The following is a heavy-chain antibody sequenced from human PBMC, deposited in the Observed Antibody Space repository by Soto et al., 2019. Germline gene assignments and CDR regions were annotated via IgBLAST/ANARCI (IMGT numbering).Heavy chain of an antibody. CDR3: ARHFRGVEPFFDY. V-gene: IGHV4-39*01. Sequence: QLQLQESGPGLVKPSETLSLTCTVSGGSISSSSYYWGWIRQPPGKGLEWIGSIYYSGSTYYNPSLKSRVTISVDTSKNQFSLKLSAVTAADTAVYYCARHFRGVEPFFDYWGQGTLVTVSS. CDR2: IYYSGST. J-gene: IGHJ4*02. CDR1: GGSISSSSYY. D-gene: IGHD3-10*01.